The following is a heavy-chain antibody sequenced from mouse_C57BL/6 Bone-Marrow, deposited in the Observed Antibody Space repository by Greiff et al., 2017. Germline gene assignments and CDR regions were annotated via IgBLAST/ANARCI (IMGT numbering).Heavy chain of an antibody. V-gene: IGHV1-67*01. Sequence: VQLQQSGPELVRPGVSVKISCKGSGYTFTDYAMHWVKQSHAKSLEWIGVISTYYGDASSNQTFQDKATMTVDKSSSTAFMDLARLTSEDSAVYYCAISPFTTVVGYFDVWGTGTTVTGSS. CDR3: AISPFTTVVGYFDV. CDR1: GYTFTDYA. J-gene: IGHJ1*03. CDR2: ISTYYGDA. D-gene: IGHD1-1*01.